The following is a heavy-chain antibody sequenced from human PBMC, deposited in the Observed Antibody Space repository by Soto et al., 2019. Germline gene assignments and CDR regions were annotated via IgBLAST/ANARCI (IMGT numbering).Heavy chain of an antibody. J-gene: IGHJ6*02. Sequence: VASVKVSCKASGGTFSSYGISWVRQAPGQGLEWMGGIIPIFGTANYAQKFQGRVTITADESASTAYMELSSLRSEDTAVYYCARDTRTVTNNYYYYGMDVWGQGTTVTVSS. CDR3: ARDTRTVTNNYYYYGMDV. V-gene: IGHV1-69*13. CDR1: GGTFSSYG. CDR2: IIPIFGTA. D-gene: IGHD4-17*01.